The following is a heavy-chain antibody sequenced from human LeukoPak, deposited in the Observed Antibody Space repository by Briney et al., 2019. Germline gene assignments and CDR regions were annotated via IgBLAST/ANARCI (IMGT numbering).Heavy chain of an antibody. CDR3: MRDLAGAGDLDA. V-gene: IGHV3-21*01. CDR1: GFTFSNYG. CDR2: ISSSGSFI. J-gene: IGHJ5*02. D-gene: IGHD6-13*01. Sequence: GGSLRLSCVASGFTFSNYGIHWVRQAPGKGLEWVSCISSSGSFIYYADSVKGRFTTSRDNAKNSLYLQMNSLRAEDTAVYYCMRDLAGAGDLDAWGQGTLVTVSS.